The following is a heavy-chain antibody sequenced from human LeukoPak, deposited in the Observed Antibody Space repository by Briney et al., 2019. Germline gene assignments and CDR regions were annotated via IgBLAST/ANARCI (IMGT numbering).Heavy chain of an antibody. CDR1: GFTVSSNY. J-gene: IGHJ4*02. D-gene: IGHD6-19*01. CDR2: IYSGGST. Sequence: GGSLRLSCAASGFTVSSNYMSWVRQAPGKGLEWVSVIYSGGSTYYADSVKGRFTTSRDNSKNTLYLQMNSLRAEDTAVYYCARSSTGYSSGWYGDYWGQGTLVTVSS. V-gene: IGHV3-66*01. CDR3: ARSSTGYSSGWYGDY.